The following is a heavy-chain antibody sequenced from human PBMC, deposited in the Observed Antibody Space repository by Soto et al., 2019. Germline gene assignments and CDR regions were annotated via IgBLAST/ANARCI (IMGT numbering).Heavy chain of an antibody. CDR2: IYHSGST. J-gene: IGHJ6*02. D-gene: IGHD3-3*01. CDR1: GGSISSGGYS. CDR3: ARARAGFLGSHGMDV. Sequence: QLQLQESGSGLVKPSQTLSLTCAVSGGSISSGGYSWSWIRQPPGKGLEWIGYIYHSGSTYYNPSLKSRVTISVDRSKNQFSLKLSSVTAADTAVYYCARARAGFLGSHGMDVWGQGTTVTVSS. V-gene: IGHV4-30-2*01.